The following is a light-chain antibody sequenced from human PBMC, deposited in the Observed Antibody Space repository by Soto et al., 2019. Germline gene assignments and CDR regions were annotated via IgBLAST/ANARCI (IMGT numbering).Light chain of an antibody. V-gene: IGKV1-39*01. Sequence: DIQMTQSPSSLSASVGDRVTITCRASQSIGSFLNWYQQKPGKAPKVLIYTASTLHSGVPSRFSGSGSGTDFTLTISSLQPEDFATYYCQQSYTTLPYTFGQGTKLEIK. CDR2: TAS. J-gene: IGKJ2*01. CDR3: QQSYTTLPYT. CDR1: QSIGSF.